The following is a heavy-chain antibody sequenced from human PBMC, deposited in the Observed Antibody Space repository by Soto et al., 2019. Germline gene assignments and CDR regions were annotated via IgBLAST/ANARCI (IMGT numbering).Heavy chain of an antibody. CDR1: GGSISSGGYS. V-gene: IGHV4-30-2*01. Sequence: LSLTCGVSGGSISSGGYSWSWIRQPPGKGLEWIGYIYHSGSTYYNPSLKSRVTISVDRSKNQFSLKLSSVTAADTAVYYCARDRNDSSGFDYWGQGTLVTVSS. D-gene: IGHD3-22*01. CDR3: ARDRNDSSGFDY. CDR2: IYHSGST. J-gene: IGHJ4*02.